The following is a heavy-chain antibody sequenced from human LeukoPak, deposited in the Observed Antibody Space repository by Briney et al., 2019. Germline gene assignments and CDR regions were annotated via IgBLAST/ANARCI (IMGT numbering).Heavy chain of an antibody. CDR3: ARDGTTWGAFDI. CDR2: TYSGVST. J-gene: IGHJ3*02. Sequence: GSLRLSPAPSGFTVSSNNTSRVRQAPGKGLERVSITYSGVSTHYADSVKGRATISRDNSKNTLYLQMNSLRAEDTAVYYCARDGTTWGAFDIWGQGTMVTVSS. V-gene: IGHV3-53*01. CDR1: GFTVSSNN. D-gene: IGHD4-11*01.